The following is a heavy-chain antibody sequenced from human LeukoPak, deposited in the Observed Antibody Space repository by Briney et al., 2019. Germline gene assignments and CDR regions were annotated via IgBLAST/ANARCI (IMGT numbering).Heavy chain of an antibody. V-gene: IGHV1-18*01. J-gene: IGHJ3*02. D-gene: IGHD2-2*01. CDR2: ISANNANT. Sequence: ASVKVSCKVSGYTLTELSMHWVRQAPGKGLEWMGWISANNANTNYAQKLQGRVTMTTDTSTSTAYMELRSLRSDDTAVYYCASHKYCSSTSCYAFDIWGQGTMVTVSS. CDR1: GYTLTELS. CDR3: ASHKYCSSTSCYAFDI.